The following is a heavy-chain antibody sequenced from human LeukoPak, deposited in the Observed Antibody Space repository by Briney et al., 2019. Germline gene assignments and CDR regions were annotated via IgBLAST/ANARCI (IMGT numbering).Heavy chain of an antibody. CDR3: ARGREYYYDSSGYHDYGMDV. CDR1: GGSISSGDYY. J-gene: IGHJ6*02. Sequence: SQTLSLTCTVSGGSISSGDYYWSWIRQPPGKGLEWIVYIYYSGSTYYNPSLKSRVTISVDTSKNQFSLKLSSVTAADTAVYYCARGREYYYDSSGYHDYGMDVWGQGTTVTVSS. CDR2: IYYSGST. V-gene: IGHV4-30-4*01. D-gene: IGHD3-22*01.